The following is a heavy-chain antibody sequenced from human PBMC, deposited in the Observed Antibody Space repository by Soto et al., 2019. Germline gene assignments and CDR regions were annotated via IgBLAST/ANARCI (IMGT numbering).Heavy chain of an antibody. J-gene: IGHJ5*02. CDR1: GGSISSSSYY. D-gene: IGHD5-12*01. CDR2: IFYSGST. CDR3: ARQVGYASWFGP. V-gene: IGHV4-39*01. Sequence: SETLSLTCTVSGGSISSSSYYWGWIRQPPGKGLECIGSIFYSGSTYYNASLKSRVTISLDTSKNQFSLKLSSVTAADTAVYYCARQVGYASWFGPWGQGTPVTVSS.